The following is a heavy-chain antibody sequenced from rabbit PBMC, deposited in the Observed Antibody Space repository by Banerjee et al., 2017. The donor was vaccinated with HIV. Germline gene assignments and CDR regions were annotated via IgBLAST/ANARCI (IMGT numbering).Heavy chain of an antibody. CDR3: ARDPSNDGSTAYDL. CDR1: GIDFSSSYW. V-gene: IGHV1S45*01. D-gene: IGHD4-2*01. CDR2: IYAGSSGRT. J-gene: IGHJ6*01. Sequence: EESGGGLVQPEGSLTLTCTASGIDFSSSYWICWVRQAPGKGLEWIACIYAGSSGRTYYASWAKGRFTISSDNAQNTVDLQMNSLTAVDRATYFCARDPSNDGSTAYDLWGPGTLVTVS.